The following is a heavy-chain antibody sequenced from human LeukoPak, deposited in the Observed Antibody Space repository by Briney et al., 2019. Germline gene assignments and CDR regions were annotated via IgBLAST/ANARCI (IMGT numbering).Heavy chain of an antibody. CDR3: ARGPNSGYGRFDY. Sequence: SETLSLTCTVSGGSISGYYWSWLRQPPGRGLEWIGYFYYSGSTNYNPSLKGPVTISVDTSKNQFSLKLSSVTAADTAVYYRARGPNSGYGRFDYWGQGTLVTVSS. CDR1: GGSISGYY. CDR2: FYYSGST. D-gene: IGHD5-12*01. V-gene: IGHV4-59*01. J-gene: IGHJ4*02.